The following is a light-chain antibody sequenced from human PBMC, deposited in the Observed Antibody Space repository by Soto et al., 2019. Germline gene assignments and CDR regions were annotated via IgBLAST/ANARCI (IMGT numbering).Light chain of an antibody. Sequence: EIVMTQSPATLSVSPGERATLSCRASQSVSNNLAWYQQKPGQAPRLLIYGASPRATGITARFSGGGSGTEFTLTISSLQAEDFAADYCQQYNNWPPTWTFGQGTKVEIK. CDR1: QSVSNN. CDR2: GAS. CDR3: QQYNNWPPTWT. J-gene: IGKJ1*01. V-gene: IGKV3-15*01.